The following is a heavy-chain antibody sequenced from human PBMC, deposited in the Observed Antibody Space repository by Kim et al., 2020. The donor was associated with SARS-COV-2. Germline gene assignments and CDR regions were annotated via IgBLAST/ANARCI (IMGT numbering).Heavy chain of an antibody. D-gene: IGHD3-22*01. CDR3: TSSYDSSGYWTDY. J-gene: IGHJ4*02. CDR2: IRSKAYGGTT. Sequence: GGSLRLSCTTSGFTFGDYAMSWVRQAPGKGLEWVGFIRSKAYGGTTEYAASVKGRFTISRDDSKSIAYLQMNSLKTEDTAVYYCTSSYDSSGYWTDYWGQGTLVTVSS. V-gene: IGHV3-49*04. CDR1: GFTFGDYA.